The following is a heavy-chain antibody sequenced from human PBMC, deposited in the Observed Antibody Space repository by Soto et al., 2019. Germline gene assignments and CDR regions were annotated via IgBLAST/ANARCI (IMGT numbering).Heavy chain of an antibody. Sequence: ASVKVSCKASGDTFNTFAISWVRQAPGQGLQWMGGIIPIFGTPDYAQHFPGRVTISADESTNTDYLELSSLRSEDTAVYYCARSPGITGTRASQYAMDVWGQGTTVTVSS. CDR2: IIPIFGTP. D-gene: IGHD1-20*01. CDR3: ARSPGITGTRASQYAMDV. V-gene: IGHV1-69*13. CDR1: GDTFNTFA. J-gene: IGHJ6*02.